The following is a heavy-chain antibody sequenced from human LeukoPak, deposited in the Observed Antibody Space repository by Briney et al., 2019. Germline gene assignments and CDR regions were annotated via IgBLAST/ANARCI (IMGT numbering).Heavy chain of an antibody. V-gene: IGHV4-38-2*01. CDR1: GYSISSGYY. CDR3: ARHDVNSKRGPLNYFDY. Sequence: SETLSLTCAVSGYSISSGYYWGWIRQPPGKGLEWIRSIYHSGSTYYNPSLKSRVTISVDTSKNQFSLKLSSVTAADTAVYYCARHDVNSKRGPLNYFDYWGQGTLVTVSS. CDR2: IYHSGST. J-gene: IGHJ4*02. D-gene: IGHD4-11*01.